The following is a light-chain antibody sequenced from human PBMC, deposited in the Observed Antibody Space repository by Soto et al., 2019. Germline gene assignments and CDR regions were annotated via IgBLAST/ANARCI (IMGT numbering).Light chain of an antibody. Sequence: DIQMTQSPSSLSASVGDRVTITCRASQSLSGWLAWYQQKPGKAPKLLIYDTSSLKSGVPSRFSGSGSGTEFTLTISSLQPDDFATYYCQQYSRHSPGTFGQGTKVDIK. CDR1: QSLSGW. J-gene: IGKJ1*01. V-gene: IGKV1-5*01. CDR2: DTS. CDR3: QQYSRHSPGT.